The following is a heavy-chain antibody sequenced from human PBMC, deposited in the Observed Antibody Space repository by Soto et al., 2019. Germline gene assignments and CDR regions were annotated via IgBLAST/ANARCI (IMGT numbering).Heavy chain of an antibody. V-gene: IGHV1-2*02. J-gene: IGHJ4*02. CDR2: IGPKSGGT. CDR3: ARPPGYISDWYYFDL. D-gene: IGHD3-9*01. CDR1: GYSFIDYY. Sequence: QVQLVQSGAEVKKPGASVKVSCEASGYSFIDYYIHWVRQAPGQGFEWMGRIGPKSGGTNYAQKFEGRVTMTWDTSLNTAYMELSSLKSDDTAVYYCARPPGYISDWYYFDLWGQGTRVTVSS.